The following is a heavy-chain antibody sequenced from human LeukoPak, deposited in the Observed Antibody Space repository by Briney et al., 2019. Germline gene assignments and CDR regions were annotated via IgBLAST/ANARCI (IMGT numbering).Heavy chain of an antibody. D-gene: IGHD6-13*01. CDR2: IYTSGST. Sequence: SETLSLTCTVSGGSISSYYWSWIRQPPGKGLEWIGYIYTSGSTNYNPSLKSRVSISVDTSKNPFSLKLSSVTAADTAVYYCASGYSSSWYYWGQGTLVTVSS. CDR1: GGSISSYY. V-gene: IGHV4-4*09. J-gene: IGHJ4*02. CDR3: ASGYSSSWYY.